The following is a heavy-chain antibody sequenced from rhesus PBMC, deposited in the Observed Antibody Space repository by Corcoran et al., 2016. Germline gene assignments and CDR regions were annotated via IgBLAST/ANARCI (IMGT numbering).Heavy chain of an antibody. CDR2: IYGSGGST. CDR1: GGSISSSNW. V-gene: IGHV4-93*01. D-gene: IGHD6-25*01. J-gene: IGHJ4*01. CDR3: ARGYSGTWDFDY. Sequence: QVQLQESGPAVVKPSETLSLTCAVSGGSISSSNWWSWIRQSPGKGLEWIGGIYGSGGSTEYNPSLKSRVTISKDTSKNQFSLKLSAVIAADTAVYYCARGYSGTWDFDYWGQGVLVTVSS.